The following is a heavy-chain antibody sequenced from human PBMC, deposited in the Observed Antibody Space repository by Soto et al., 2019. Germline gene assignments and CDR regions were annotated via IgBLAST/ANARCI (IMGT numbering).Heavy chain of an antibody. D-gene: IGHD1-26*01. Sequence: XATLSLTSAVFGGSISNSNWWTWVRQPPGKGLDWIGEIFHSGSTNYNSSLMGRVTISVDKANNQFSLKLSSVTAADTAVYYCAHRPIVGAAIWGQGTLVTVSS. CDR1: GGSISNSNW. CDR2: IFHSGST. J-gene: IGHJ4*02. V-gene: IGHV4-4*02. CDR3: AHRPIVGAAI.